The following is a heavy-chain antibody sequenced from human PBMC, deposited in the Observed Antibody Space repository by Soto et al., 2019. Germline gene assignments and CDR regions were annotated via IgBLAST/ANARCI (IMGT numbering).Heavy chain of an antibody. CDR3: ARVPDY. V-gene: IGHV4-30-2*01. CDR2: MYHSGST. CDR1: GGSISSGGSS. Sequence: QLQLQESGSGLVKPSQTLSLTCAVSGGSISSGGSSWSWIRQPPGKGLEWIGYMYHSGSTYYNPSLKSRVTISIDRSKKQFALKLSSVTAAATAVYYCARVPDYWGQGILVTVSS. D-gene: IGHD2-2*01. J-gene: IGHJ4*02.